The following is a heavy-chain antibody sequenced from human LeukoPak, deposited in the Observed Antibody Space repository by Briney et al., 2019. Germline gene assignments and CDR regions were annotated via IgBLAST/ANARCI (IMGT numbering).Heavy chain of an antibody. CDR1: GGTFISYA. J-gene: IGHJ5*02. CDR3: AREAVVVPAAIGRLTRLNWFDP. V-gene: IGHV1-69*13. CDR2: IIPLFGTA. Sequence: GASVKVSCKASGGTFISYAISWVRQAPGQGLEWMGGIIPLFGTANYAQKFQGRVTITADESRSTAYMERSSLRSEDTAVYYCAREAVVVPAAIGRLTRLNWFDPWGQGTLVTVSS. D-gene: IGHD2-2*01.